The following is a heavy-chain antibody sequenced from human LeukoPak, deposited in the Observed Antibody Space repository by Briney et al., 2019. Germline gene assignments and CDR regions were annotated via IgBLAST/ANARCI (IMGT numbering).Heavy chain of an antibody. J-gene: IGHJ3*02. V-gene: IGHV3-33*08. CDR3: ARARGGSCYSCAFDI. Sequence: GGSLRLSCAASGFTFNSYAMSWVRQAPGKGLEWVAVIWYDGSNKYYADSVKGRFTISRDNSKNTLYLQMNSLRAEDTAVYYCARARGGSCYSCAFDIWGQGTMVTVSS. D-gene: IGHD2-15*01. CDR1: GFTFNSYA. CDR2: IWYDGSNK.